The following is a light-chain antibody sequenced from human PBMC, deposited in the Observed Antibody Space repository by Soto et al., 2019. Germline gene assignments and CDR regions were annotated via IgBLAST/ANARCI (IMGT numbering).Light chain of an antibody. J-gene: IGKJ2*01. CDR2: GAS. Sequence: EIVLTQSPGTLSLSPGERASLSCRASQSVSSSSLAWYQQKPGQAPRLLIFGASNRDTGIPDRCSGSGSGTDFTLTISRIEPEDFAVYYCQQYGSSPPYTFGQGTKVEIK. V-gene: IGKV3-20*01. CDR1: QSVSSSS. CDR3: QQYGSSPPYT.